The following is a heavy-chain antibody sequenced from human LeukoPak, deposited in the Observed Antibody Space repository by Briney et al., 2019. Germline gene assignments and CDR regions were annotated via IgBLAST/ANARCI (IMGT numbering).Heavy chain of an antibody. CDR1: GFTSSTYS. CDR3: AGVTSNGRNYYYYPMDV. CDR2: IGSSGTYI. Sequence: GGSLRLSCAASGFTSSTYSMYWVRQAPGKGLEWVSSIGSSGTYIYYADSVKGRFTISRDNAKNSLYLHMGSLSPEDTAVYYCAGVTSNGRNYYYYPMDVWGQGTTVTVSS. D-gene: IGHD6-19*01. J-gene: IGHJ6*02. V-gene: IGHV3-21*01.